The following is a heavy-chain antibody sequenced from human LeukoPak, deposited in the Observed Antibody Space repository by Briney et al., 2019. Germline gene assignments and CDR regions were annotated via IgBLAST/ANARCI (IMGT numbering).Heavy chain of an antibody. J-gene: IGHJ4*02. D-gene: IGHD4-17*01. V-gene: IGHV4-59*01. CDR3: ARLCQVTTCAKFEH. Sequence: ETLSLTCTVSGGSISSYYWSWIRQPPGKGLEWIGYIYYSGSTNYNPSLKSRVTISVDTSKNQFSLKLSSVTAADTAVYYCARLCQVTTCAKFEHWGQGILVTVSS. CDR2: IYYSGST. CDR1: GGSISSYY.